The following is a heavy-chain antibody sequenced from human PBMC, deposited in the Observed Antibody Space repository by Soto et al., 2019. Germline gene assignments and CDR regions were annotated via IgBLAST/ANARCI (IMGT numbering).Heavy chain of an antibody. CDR1: GGSIISGGYY. CDR2: IYYSGST. Sequence: SETLSLTCTVSGGSIISGGYYWILIRQHPGKGLEWIGYIYYSGSTYYNPSLKSRVTISVDTSKNQFSLKLSSVTAADTAVYYCARIPYYDFWSGPDIGFDPWGQGTLVTVSS. D-gene: IGHD3-3*01. V-gene: IGHV4-31*03. CDR3: ARIPYYDFWSGPDIGFDP. J-gene: IGHJ5*02.